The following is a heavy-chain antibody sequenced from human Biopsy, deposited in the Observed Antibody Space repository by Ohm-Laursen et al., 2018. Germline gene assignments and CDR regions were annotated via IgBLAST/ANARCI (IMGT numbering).Heavy chain of an antibody. CDR3: ARDRGYYSDRTVPGYFDL. J-gene: IGHJ2*01. Sequence: SDTLSLTCFVSGGSIYNFFWSWIRQPPGKGLEWIGYIYYSGSTNYNPSLQSRVTISVDTSKNHFSLRLRSVTPADTAIYYCARDRGYYSDRTVPGYFDLWGRGTLVTVSS. V-gene: IGHV4-59*01. CDR1: GGSIYNFF. CDR2: IYYSGST. D-gene: IGHD3-22*01.